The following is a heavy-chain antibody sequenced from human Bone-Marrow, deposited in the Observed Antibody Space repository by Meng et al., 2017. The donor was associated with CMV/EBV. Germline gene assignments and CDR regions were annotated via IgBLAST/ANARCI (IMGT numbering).Heavy chain of an antibody. V-gene: IGHV1-18*01. CDR3: ARSAGAYCGGDCSALF. J-gene: IGHJ3*01. CDR2: ISAYNGNT. D-gene: IGHD2-21*01. CDR1: GYTFTSYG. Sequence: ASVKVSCKASGYTFTSYGISRVRQAPGQGLEWMGWISAYNGNTNYAQKLQGRVTMTTDTSTSTAYMELRSLRSDDTAVYYCARSAGAYCGGDCSALFWGQGTMVTVSS.